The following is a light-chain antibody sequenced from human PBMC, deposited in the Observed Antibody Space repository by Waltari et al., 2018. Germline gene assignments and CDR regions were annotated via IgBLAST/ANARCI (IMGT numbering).Light chain of an antibody. CDR1: QSISSY. V-gene: IGKV1-39*01. CDR2: AAS. Sequence: DIQMTQSPSSLSASVGDRVTITCRASQSISSYLNWFQQKPGKAPKLLIYAASNLHSGVPSRFSGSGSGTDFTLTISSLQPEDFATYYCQHRDHWPPDATFGPGTKVDI. CDR3: QHRDHWPPDAT. J-gene: IGKJ3*01.